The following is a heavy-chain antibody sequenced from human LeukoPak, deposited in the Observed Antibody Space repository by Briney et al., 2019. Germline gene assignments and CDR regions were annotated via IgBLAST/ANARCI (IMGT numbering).Heavy chain of an antibody. J-gene: IGHJ6*03. V-gene: IGHV4-38-2*01. D-gene: IGHD3-10*01. CDR1: GYSISSGYY. Sequence: PSETLSLTCAVSGYSISSGYYWGWIRQPPGKGLEWIARIDRTGNRYYNPPLKSRVTISVDTSKNQLSLKLTSLTAADTAIYYCARVDNYYGLGSFGASHYYYMDVWGKGTTVTVS. CDR3: ARVDNYYGLGSFGASHYYYMDV. CDR2: IDRTGNR.